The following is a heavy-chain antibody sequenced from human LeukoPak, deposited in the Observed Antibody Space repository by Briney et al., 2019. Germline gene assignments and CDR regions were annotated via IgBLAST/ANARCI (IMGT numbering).Heavy chain of an antibody. CDR2: IYPGDSDT. CDR3: ARLEYNYGYGYFNI. D-gene: IGHD5-18*01. Sequence: GESLKISCKGSGHRFTNYWIGWVRQMPGKGLEWMGIIYPGDSDTRYSPSFEGQVTISADKSISTAYLQWCSLKASDTAMYYCARLEYNYGYGYFNIWGQGTMVTVSS. J-gene: IGHJ3*02. V-gene: IGHV5-51*01. CDR1: GHRFTNYW.